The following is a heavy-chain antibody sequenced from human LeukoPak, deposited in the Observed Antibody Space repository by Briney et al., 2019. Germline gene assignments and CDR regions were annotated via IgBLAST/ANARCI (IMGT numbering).Heavy chain of an antibody. J-gene: IGHJ3*02. CDR1: GVSFCGYY. CDR2: INHSGST. CDR3: ARDRRRVAARPDAFDI. D-gene: IGHD6-6*01. Sequence: SETLSLTCAVYGVSFCGYYWSWLRQPPGKGLEGIGEINHSGSTNYNPSLKSRVTISVDTSKNQFSLKLSSVTAADTAVYYCARDRRRVAARPDAFDIWGQGTMVTVSS. V-gene: IGHV4-34*01.